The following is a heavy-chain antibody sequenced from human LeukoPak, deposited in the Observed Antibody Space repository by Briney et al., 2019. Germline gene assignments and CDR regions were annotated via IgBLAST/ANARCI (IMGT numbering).Heavy chain of an antibody. CDR3: ARARSAAVTGWFDP. V-gene: IGHV4-61*02. J-gene: IGHJ5*02. CDR1: GGSISSGSYY. Sequence: SQTLSLTCTVSGGSISSGSYYWSWIRQPAGEALEWIGRIYTSGSTNYNPSLKSRVTVSVDTSKNQFSLKLSSVTAADTAVYYCARARSAAVTGWFDPWGQGTLVTVSS. CDR2: IYTSGST. D-gene: IGHD6-13*01.